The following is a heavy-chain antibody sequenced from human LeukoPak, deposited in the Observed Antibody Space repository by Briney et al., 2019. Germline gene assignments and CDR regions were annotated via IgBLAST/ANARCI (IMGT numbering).Heavy chain of an antibody. CDR2: IKQDGSQK. V-gene: IGHV3-7*01. CDR1: GVTFSDYW. D-gene: IGHD6-25*01. J-gene: IGHJ4*02. Sequence: GGSLRLSCAVSGVTFSDYWMYWVRQPPGKGLEWVASIKQDGSQKGYVDPVRGRFTISRDNAKNSVYLQMNSLRDEDTAVYYCATDRGFATFDRWGQGALVSVSS. CDR3: ATDRGFATFDR.